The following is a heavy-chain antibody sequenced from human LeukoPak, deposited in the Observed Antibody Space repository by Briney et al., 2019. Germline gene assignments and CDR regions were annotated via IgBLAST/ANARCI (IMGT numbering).Heavy chain of an antibody. V-gene: IGHV3-23*01. CDR2: ISGSGGST. CDR3: AKDSGYYYDASDYLHFDS. Sequence: GGSLRLSCAASGFTFSSYAMSWVRQAPGKGLEWVSAISGSGGSTYYADSVKGRFTISRDNSKNTLYLQMNSLRAEDTAVYYCAKDSGYYYDASDYLHFDSWGQGTLVTVSS. D-gene: IGHD3-22*01. CDR1: GFTFSSYA. J-gene: IGHJ4*02.